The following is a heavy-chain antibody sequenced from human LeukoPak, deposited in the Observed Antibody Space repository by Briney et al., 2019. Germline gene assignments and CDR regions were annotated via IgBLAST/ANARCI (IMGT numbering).Heavy chain of an antibody. CDR3: ARGGHYFFDN. Sequence: PGGSLRLSCAASGFTFTIYWMSWVRQAPGKGLEWVANIKEDGSEKYYVDSVKGRFTISRDNAKNSLYLQMNSLTVEDTAVYYCARGGHYFFDNWAREPWSPSPQ. V-gene: IGHV3-7*01. CDR1: GFTFTIYW. CDR2: IKEDGSEK. J-gene: IGHJ4*02.